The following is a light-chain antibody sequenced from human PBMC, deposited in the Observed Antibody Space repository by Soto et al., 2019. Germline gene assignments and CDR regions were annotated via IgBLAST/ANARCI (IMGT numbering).Light chain of an antibody. CDR3: QHYNNWPRT. CDR2: GAS. Sequence: EIVMTQSPATLSVSPGERATLSYRASQSVSSNLAWYQQKPGQAPSHLIYGASTRDTGIPARFNGSGSGTAFTLTISSLQSEDFAVYYCQHYNNWPRTFGQGTKVEIK. V-gene: IGKV3-15*01. CDR1: QSVSSN. J-gene: IGKJ1*01.